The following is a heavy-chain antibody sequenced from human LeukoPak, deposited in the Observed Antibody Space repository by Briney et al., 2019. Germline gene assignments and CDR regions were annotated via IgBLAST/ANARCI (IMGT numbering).Heavy chain of an antibody. V-gene: IGHV3-23*01. D-gene: IGHD6-6*01. Sequence: GGSLRLSCAASGFTFGSYWMHWVRQAPGKGLEWVSAIGGSGDSTYYADSVKGRFTISRDNSQNTLYLQMNSLRAEDTAVYYCAKDPLEQLSTIYFQNWGQGTLVTVSS. CDR3: AKDPLEQLSTIYFQN. CDR1: GFTFGSYW. CDR2: IGGSGDST. J-gene: IGHJ1*01.